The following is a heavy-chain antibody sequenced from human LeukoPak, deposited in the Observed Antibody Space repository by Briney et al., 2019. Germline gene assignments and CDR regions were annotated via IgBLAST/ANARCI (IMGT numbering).Heavy chain of an antibody. J-gene: IGHJ1*01. D-gene: IGHD6-19*01. CDR1: GLTFSGYA. V-gene: IGHV3-23*01. CDR3: AKDPWLVQH. CDR2: ISGSGGST. Sequence: GGTLRLSCAASGLTFSGYAMSWVRQAPGKGLEWVSAISGSGGSTYYAASEKGGSTISRDNSKNTLYLQMNTVRAEDTALYCCAKDPWLVQHWGQGTLVTVSS.